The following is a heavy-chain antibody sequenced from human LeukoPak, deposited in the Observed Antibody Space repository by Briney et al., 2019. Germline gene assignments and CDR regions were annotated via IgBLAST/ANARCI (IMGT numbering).Heavy chain of an antibody. CDR2: INPNSGGT. CDR3: ATAIDYGDYGYYFDY. Sequence: ASVKVSCKASGYTFTGYYMHWVRQAPGQGLEWMGWINPNSGGTNYAQKFQGWVTVTRDTSISTAYMELSRPRSDDTAVYYCATAIDYGDYGYYFDYWGQGTLVTVSS. V-gene: IGHV1-2*04. J-gene: IGHJ4*02. D-gene: IGHD4-17*01. CDR1: GYTFTGYY.